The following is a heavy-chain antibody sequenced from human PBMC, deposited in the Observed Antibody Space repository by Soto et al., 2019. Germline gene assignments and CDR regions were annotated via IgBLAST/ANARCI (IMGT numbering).Heavy chain of an antibody. D-gene: IGHD3-10*01. J-gene: IGHJ6*02. CDR1: GFTFSSYW. CDR3: ATVLYLVVRSVPEYSTSGMDA. CDR2: IKQDGSEK. V-gene: IGHV3-7*03. Sequence: GGSLRLSCAASGFTFSSYWMSWVRQAPGKGLEWVANIKQDGSEKYYGDSVKGRFTISRDNAKNSLYLQMNSLRAEDTAVYYCATVLYLVVRSVPEYSTSGMDAWGHGTAVTVTS.